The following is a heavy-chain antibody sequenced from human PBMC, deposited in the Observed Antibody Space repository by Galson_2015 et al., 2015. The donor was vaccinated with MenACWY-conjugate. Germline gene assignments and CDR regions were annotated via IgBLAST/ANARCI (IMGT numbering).Heavy chain of an antibody. V-gene: IGHV3-23*01. Sequence: SLRLSCAASGFTFSSYAMTWVRQAPGKGLEWVSGITSGGSSTYYADSVKGRFTISRDNSLNTLSLQMNSLRAEDTAVYYCTRDSWGGGANWGQGTLVTVSS. CDR2: ITSGGSST. D-gene: IGHD3-16*01. J-gene: IGHJ4*02. CDR3: TRDSWGGGAN. CDR1: GFTFSSYA.